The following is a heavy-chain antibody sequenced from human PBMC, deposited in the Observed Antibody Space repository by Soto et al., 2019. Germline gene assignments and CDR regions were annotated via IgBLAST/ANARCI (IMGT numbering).Heavy chain of an antibody. V-gene: IGHV3-53*04. CDR2: LHSGGDT. CDR1: GIPVSSNY. CDR3: ARDGPYYYASRMDV. Sequence: EVQLVESGGGLVQPGGSLRLSCVASGIPVSSNYMTWVHQAPGKGLEWVSVLHSGGDTYYANSVKGRFTISRHDSTNTLFLQMNSLTAEDTAVYYCARDGPYYYASRMDVW. D-gene: IGHD3-10*01. J-gene: IGHJ6*01.